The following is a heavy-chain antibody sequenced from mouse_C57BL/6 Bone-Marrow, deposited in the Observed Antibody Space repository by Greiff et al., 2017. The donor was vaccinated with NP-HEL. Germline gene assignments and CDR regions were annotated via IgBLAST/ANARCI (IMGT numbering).Heavy chain of an antibody. J-gene: IGHJ4*01. CDR3: TRSYYGSRYYYAMDY. CDR2: ISSGGDYI. V-gene: IGHV5-9-1*02. CDR1: GFTFSSYA. D-gene: IGHD1-1*01. Sequence: EVELMESGEGLVKPGGSLKLSCAASGFTFSSYAMSWVRQTPEKRLEWVAYISSGGDYIYYADTVKGRFTISRDNARNTLYLQMSSLKSEDTAMYYCTRSYYGSRYYYAMDYWGQGTSVTVSS.